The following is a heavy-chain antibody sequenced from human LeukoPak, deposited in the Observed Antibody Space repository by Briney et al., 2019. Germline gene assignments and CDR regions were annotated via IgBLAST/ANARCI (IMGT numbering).Heavy chain of an antibody. CDR2: INPNSGGT. CDR3: ARGYYDSSDFEYFQH. Sequence: EASVKVSCKASGYTFTGYYMHWVRQAPGQGLEWMGWINPNSGGTNYAQKFQGRVTMTRDTSISTVYMELSRLRSDDTAVFYCARGYYDSSDFEYFQHWGQGTLVTVSS. J-gene: IGHJ1*01. CDR1: GYTFTGYY. D-gene: IGHD3-22*01. V-gene: IGHV1-2*02.